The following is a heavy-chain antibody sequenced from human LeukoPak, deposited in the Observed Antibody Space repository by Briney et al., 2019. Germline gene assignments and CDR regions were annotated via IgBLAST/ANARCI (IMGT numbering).Heavy chain of an antibody. CDR1: GFTFSSYA. D-gene: IGHD6-19*01. CDR2: ISYDGSNK. CDR3: ARDLGRGWTGDWCDS. V-gene: IGHV3-30-3*01. Sequence: GVSLRLSCAASGFTFSSYAMHWVRQAPGKGLEWVAVISYDGSNKYYADSVKGRFTISRDNSKNTLYLQMNSLRAEDTAVYYCARDLGRGWTGDWCDSWGQGTLVTVSS. J-gene: IGHJ5*01.